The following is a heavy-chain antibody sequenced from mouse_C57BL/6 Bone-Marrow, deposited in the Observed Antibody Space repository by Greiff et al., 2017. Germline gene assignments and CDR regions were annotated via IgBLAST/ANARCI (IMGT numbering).Heavy chain of an antibody. V-gene: IGHV1-55*01. CDR1: GYTFTSYW. CDR3: ARGYDGYCQFDY. CDR2: IYPGSGST. J-gene: IGHJ3*01. Sequence: VQLQQPGAELVKPGASVKMSCKASGYTFTSYWITWVKQRPGQGLEWIGDIYPGSGSTNYNEKFKSKATLTVDTSSSTAYMQLSSLPSEDSAVYYCARGYDGYCQFDYWGQGTLVTVSA. D-gene: IGHD2-3*01.